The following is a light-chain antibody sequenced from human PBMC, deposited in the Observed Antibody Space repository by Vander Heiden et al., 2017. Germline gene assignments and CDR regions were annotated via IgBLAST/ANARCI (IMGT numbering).Light chain of an antibody. CDR3: RQSLQTPHT. J-gene: IGKJ4*01. Sequence: DIVMTQSPLSLPVTPGEPASISCRSSQSLLPSNGFNYLHWYLQKPGQSPQLLIYLASHRASGVPDRFSGSGSGTDFTLKISRVEAEDVGVYYCRQSLQTPHTFGGGTKVEIK. CDR2: LAS. V-gene: IGKV2-28*01. CDR1: QSLLPSNGFNY.